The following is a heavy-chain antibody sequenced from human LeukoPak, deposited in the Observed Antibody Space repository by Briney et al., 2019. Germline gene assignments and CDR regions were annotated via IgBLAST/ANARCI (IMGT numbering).Heavy chain of an antibody. CDR3: ARGIVGANSSYYFDY. D-gene: IGHD1-26*01. Sequence: SETLSLTCAVYGGSFSGYYWSWLRQPPGKGLEWIGEINHSGSTNYNPSLKSRVTISVDTSKNQFSLKLSSVTAADTAVYYCARGIVGANSSYYFDYWGQGTLVTVSS. CDR2: INHSGST. CDR1: GGSFSGYY. J-gene: IGHJ4*02. V-gene: IGHV4-34*01.